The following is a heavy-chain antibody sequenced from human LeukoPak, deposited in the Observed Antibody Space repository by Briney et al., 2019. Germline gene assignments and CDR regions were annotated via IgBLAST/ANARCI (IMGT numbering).Heavy chain of an antibody. Sequence: GRSLRLSCAASGFTFSSYAMHWVRQAPGKGLEWVAIISYDGSNKYYADSVKGRFTISRDNSKNTLYRQMNSLRAEDTAVYYCARVAFDYWGQGTLVTVSS. CDR2: ISYDGSNK. CDR1: GFTFSSYA. D-gene: IGHD5-12*01. J-gene: IGHJ4*02. CDR3: ARVAFDY. V-gene: IGHV3-30-3*01.